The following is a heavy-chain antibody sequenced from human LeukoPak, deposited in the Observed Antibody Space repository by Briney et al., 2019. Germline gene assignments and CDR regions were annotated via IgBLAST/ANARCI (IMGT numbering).Heavy chain of an antibody. D-gene: IGHD5-12*01. CDR1: GFTSSNYG. Sequence: GRSLRLSCAASGFTSSNYGMHWVRQAPGKGLEWVAVIWYDGSNGYYADSVKGRFTISRDNSKNTLYLQMNSLRAEDTAVYYCARDDRYSSWNWGQGTLVTVSS. CDR2: IWYDGSNG. J-gene: IGHJ4*02. CDR3: ARDDRYSSWN. V-gene: IGHV3-33*01.